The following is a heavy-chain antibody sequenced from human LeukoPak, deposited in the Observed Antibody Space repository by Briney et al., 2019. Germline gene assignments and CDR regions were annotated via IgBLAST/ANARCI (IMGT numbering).Heavy chain of an antibody. D-gene: IGHD2-21*02. CDR1: GFTFSSYA. J-gene: IGHJ4*02. CDR3: ARAPAFCGGDCYPARLDS. Sequence: PGKSLRLSCAASGFTFSSYAMRWVRQAPGKGLEWVAIVSYDGRSKYHADSVKGRFIISRDDSKNTLYLQMNSLRAEDTALYYCARAPAFCGGDCYPARLDSWGQGTLVTVSS. V-gene: IGHV3-30*04. CDR2: VSYDGRSK.